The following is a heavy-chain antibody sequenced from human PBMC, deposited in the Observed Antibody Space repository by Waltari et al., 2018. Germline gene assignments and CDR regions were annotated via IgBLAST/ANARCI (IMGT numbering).Heavy chain of an antibody. CDR2: INAGNGNT. Sequence: QVQLVQSGAAVKNPGASVKVPCKASGYPSTSSAMHWVRQATGQRLEWMGWINAGNGNTKYSQKLQGRVTITRDTSASTAYMELSSLRSEDTAVYYCARLAAYYYYYGMDVWGQGTTVTVSS. J-gene: IGHJ6*02. CDR1: GYPSTSSA. D-gene: IGHD6-13*01. CDR3: ARLAAYYYYYGMDV. V-gene: IGHV1-3*01.